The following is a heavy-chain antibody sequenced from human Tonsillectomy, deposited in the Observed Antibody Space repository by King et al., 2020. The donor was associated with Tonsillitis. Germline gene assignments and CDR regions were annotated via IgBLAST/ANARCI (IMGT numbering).Heavy chain of an antibody. CDR1: VGSISSGGYY. Sequence: QLQESGPGLVKPSQTLSLTCSVSVGSISSGGYYWSWIRQHPGKRLEWIGYIYYSGGTYYNPSLNSRVTMSVDTSKNQFSLSLTSVTAADTAVYFCASYHCSGTTCYWGYWGQGTLVTVSS. CDR3: ASYHCSGTTCYWGY. CDR2: IYYSGGT. D-gene: IGHD2-2*01. J-gene: IGHJ4*02. V-gene: IGHV4-31*03.